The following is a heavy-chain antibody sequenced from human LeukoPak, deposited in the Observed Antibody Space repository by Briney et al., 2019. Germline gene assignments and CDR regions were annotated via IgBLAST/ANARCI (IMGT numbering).Heavy chain of an antibody. J-gene: IGHJ4*02. CDR2: IWCDGSNK. CDR3: AKDLGDSGSSFFDY. CDR1: GFTFSSYG. V-gene: IGHV3-33*06. D-gene: IGHD6-6*01. Sequence: GGSLRLSCAASGFTFSSYGMHWVRQAPGKGLEWVAVIWCDGSNKYYADSVKGRFTISRDNSKNTLYLQMNSLRAEDTAVYYCAKDLGDSGSSFFDYWGQGTLVTVSS.